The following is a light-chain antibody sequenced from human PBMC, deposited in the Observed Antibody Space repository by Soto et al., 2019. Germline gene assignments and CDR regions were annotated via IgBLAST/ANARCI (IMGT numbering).Light chain of an antibody. V-gene: IGKV1-5*03. Sequence: DIQMTQSPSTLSASVGDRVTITCRASQSISSWLAWYQQKPGKAPKLLIYKASSLESGVPSRFSGSESGTEFTLTISSLQPDDFATYYCQQYNSSPWTFGQGTKVEIK. J-gene: IGKJ1*01. CDR3: QQYNSSPWT. CDR1: QSISSW. CDR2: KAS.